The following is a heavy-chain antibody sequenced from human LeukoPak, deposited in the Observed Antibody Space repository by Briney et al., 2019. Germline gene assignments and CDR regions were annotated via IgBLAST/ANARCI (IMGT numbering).Heavy chain of an antibody. CDR2: IKRKANGWTV. V-gene: IGHV3-15*01. CDR1: RLTFSNAW. CDR3: TTVNWGDGGYDY. J-gene: IGHJ4*02. D-gene: IGHD4-23*01. Sequence: GGSLRLSCAASRLTFSNAWMSWVRQAPGKGLEWVGRIKRKANGWTVDYVAPVKGRFTISRYGSDITQELQINSLKTVDKAVYCFTTVNWGDGGYDYSGGGTLATV.